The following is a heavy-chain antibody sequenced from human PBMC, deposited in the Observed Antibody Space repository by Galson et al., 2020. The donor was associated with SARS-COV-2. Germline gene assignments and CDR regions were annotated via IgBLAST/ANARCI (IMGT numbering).Heavy chain of an antibody. CDR2: ISYDGSNK. CDR3: ARGGSEPLWFRELLQNYYYYGMDV. J-gene: IGHJ6*02. Sequence: GESLKISCAASGFTFSSYAMHWVRQAPGKGLEWVAVISYDGSNKYYADSVKGRFTISRDNSKNTLYLQMNSLRAEDTAVYYCARGGSEPLWFRELLQNYYYYGMDVWGQGTTVTVSS. CDR1: GFTFSSYA. V-gene: IGHV3-30-3*01. D-gene: IGHD3-10*01.